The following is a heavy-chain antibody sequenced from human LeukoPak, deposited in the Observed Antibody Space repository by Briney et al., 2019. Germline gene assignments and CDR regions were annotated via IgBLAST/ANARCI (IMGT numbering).Heavy chain of an antibody. V-gene: IGHV1-2*02. CDR3: ARDWFGSSSWSEYFDY. CDR1: GYTFTRYY. D-gene: IGHD6-13*01. J-gene: IGHJ4*02. Sequence: ASVKVSCKASGYTFTRYYMHWVRQAPGQGLEWMGWINPNSGGTKYAQKLQGRVPMTRDTSISTAYMELSRLRSDDTAVYYCARDWFGSSSWSEYFDYWGQGTLVTVSS. CDR2: INPNSGGT.